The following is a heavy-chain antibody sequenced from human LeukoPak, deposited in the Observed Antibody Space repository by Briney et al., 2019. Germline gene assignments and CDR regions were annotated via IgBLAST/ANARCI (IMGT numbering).Heavy chain of an antibody. D-gene: IGHD2-15*01. J-gene: IGHJ5*02. CDR2: INHSGSI. CDR3: ARGGRVADPLNWFDP. Sequence: PSETQSLTCAVYGGSFSGYYWSWLRQPPGKGLEWIGEINHSGSINYNPSLKSRVTISVDTSKNQFSLKLSSVTAADTAVYYCARGGRVADPLNWFDPWGQGTLVTVSS. V-gene: IGHV4-34*01. CDR1: GGSFSGYY.